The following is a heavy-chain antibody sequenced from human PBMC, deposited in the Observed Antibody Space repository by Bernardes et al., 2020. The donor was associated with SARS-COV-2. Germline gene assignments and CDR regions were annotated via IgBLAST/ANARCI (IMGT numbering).Heavy chain of an antibody. J-gene: IGHJ6*02. D-gene: IGHD3-3*01. V-gene: IGHV3-66*01. CDR2: IYSGGST. CDR3: ARDDAPIYDFWSGYPYGMDV. CDR1: GFTVSSNY. Sequence: GGSLRLSCAASGFTVSSNYMSWVRQAPGKGLEWVSVIYSGGSTYYADSVKGRFTISRDNSKNTLYLQMNSLRAEDTAVYYCARDDAPIYDFWSGYPYGMDVWGQGTTVTVSS.